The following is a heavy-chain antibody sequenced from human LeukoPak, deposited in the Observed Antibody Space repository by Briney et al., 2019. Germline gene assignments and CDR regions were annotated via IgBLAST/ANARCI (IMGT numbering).Heavy chain of an antibody. V-gene: IGHV4-59*01. D-gene: IGHD6-6*01. CDR1: GGSISSYY. CDR2: IYYSGST. Sequence: SETLSLTCTVSGGSISSYYWSWLRQPPGKGLEWIGYIYYSGSTNYNPYLTSRVTISLDTSKNQFSLKLSSVTAADTAVYYCAREGSSSSMGYYYYMDVWGKGTTVTVSS. J-gene: IGHJ6*03. CDR3: AREGSSSSMGYYYYMDV.